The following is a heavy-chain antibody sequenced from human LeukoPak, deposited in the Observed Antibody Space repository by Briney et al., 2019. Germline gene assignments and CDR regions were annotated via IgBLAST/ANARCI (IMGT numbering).Heavy chain of an antibody. Sequence: GGSLRLSCAASGFTVSSNYMSWVRQAPGKGLEWLSVIYSGGSTYYADSVKGRFTISRDNSKNTLYLQMNSLRAEDTAVYYCTTKRGYSYGYADWGQGTLVTVSS. CDR2: IYSGGST. CDR1: GFTVSSNY. CDR3: TTKRGYSYGYAD. D-gene: IGHD5-18*01. J-gene: IGHJ4*02. V-gene: IGHV3-66*01.